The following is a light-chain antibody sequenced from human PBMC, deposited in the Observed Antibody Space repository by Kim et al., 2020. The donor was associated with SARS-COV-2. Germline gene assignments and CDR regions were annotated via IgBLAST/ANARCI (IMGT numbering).Light chain of an antibody. CDR2: GAS. Sequence: LSPGERATVSCRAGQSIISNYLAWYQQKPGQAPRLLIYGASSRATGIPDRFRGSGSGTDFTLTISRLEPEDFAVYFCQQYGSLPYTFGQGTKLEI. V-gene: IGKV3-20*01. CDR1: QSIISNY. J-gene: IGKJ2*01. CDR3: QQYGSLPYT.